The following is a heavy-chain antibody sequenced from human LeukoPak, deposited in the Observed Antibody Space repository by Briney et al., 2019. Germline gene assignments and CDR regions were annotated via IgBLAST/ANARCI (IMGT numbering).Heavy chain of an antibody. Sequence: GGSLRLSCAASGFTFSDYYMSWIRQAPGKGLEWVSYISSSGSIIYYADSVKGRFTISRDNAKNSLYLQMNSLRAEDTAVYYCARDRAYYDSSGYYYVDAFDIWGQGTMVTVSS. CDR2: ISSSGSII. V-gene: IGHV3-11*01. CDR1: GFTFSDYY. D-gene: IGHD3-22*01. CDR3: ARDRAYYDSSGYYYVDAFDI. J-gene: IGHJ3*02.